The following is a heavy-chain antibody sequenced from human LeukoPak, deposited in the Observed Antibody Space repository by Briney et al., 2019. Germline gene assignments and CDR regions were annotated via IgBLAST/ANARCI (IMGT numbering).Heavy chain of an antibody. CDR2: INHSGST. CDR1: GYSISSGYY. D-gene: IGHD2-21*02. CDR3: ARGGFYCGGDCYVDY. V-gene: IGHV4-34*01. J-gene: IGHJ4*02. Sequence: SETLSLTCAVSGYSISSGYYWSWIRQPPGKGLEWIGEINHSGSTNYNPSLKSRVTISVDTSKNQFSLKLSSVTAADTAVYYCARGGFYCGGDCYVDYWGQGTLVTVSS.